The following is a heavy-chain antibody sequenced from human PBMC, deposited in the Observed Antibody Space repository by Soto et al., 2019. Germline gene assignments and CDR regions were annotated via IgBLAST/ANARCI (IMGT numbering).Heavy chain of an antibody. V-gene: IGHV1-3*05. D-gene: IGHD6-19*01. CDR1: GYSFTVYA. J-gene: IGHJ4*02. Sequence: QVQLVQSGAEEKKPGASVKVSCKASGYSFTVYAIHWVRQAPGQRLEWMGWINAGNGHTKYSQKFQGRVTITRDTSASTAYMELSSLRSEDTALYYCARAVAVPADFDYWGQGTLVTVS. CDR2: INAGNGHT. CDR3: ARAVAVPADFDY.